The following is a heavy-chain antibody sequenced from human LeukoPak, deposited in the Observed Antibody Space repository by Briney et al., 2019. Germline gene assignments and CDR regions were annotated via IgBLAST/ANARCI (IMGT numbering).Heavy chain of an antibody. CDR2: IDPSDSYT. D-gene: IGHD2-15*01. CDR3: ARHKYCSGGSCVRVGWFDP. Sequence: GESLRISCQGSGYSFTSYWISWVRQVPGKGLEWMGRIDPSDSYTNYSPSFQGHVTISADKSISTAYLQWSSLKASDTAMYYCARHKYCSGGSCVRVGWFDPWGQGTLVTVSS. J-gene: IGHJ5*02. CDR1: GYSFTSYW. V-gene: IGHV5-10-1*01.